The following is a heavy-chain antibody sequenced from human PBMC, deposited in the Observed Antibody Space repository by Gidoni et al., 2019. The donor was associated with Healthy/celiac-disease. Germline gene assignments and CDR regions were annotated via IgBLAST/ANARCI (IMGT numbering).Heavy chain of an antibody. CDR2: INAGNGNT. J-gene: IGHJ5*02. D-gene: IGHD3-3*01. CDR1: GYTFTSYA. Sequence: QVQLVQSGAEVKKPGASVKVSCKASGYTFTSYAMHWVRQAPGQRLEWMGWINAGNGNTKYSQKFQGRVTITRDTSASTAYMELSSLRSEDTAVYYCARGITIFGVVIGGPTWFDPWGQGTLVTVSS. V-gene: IGHV1-3*01. CDR3: ARGITIFGVVIGGPTWFDP.